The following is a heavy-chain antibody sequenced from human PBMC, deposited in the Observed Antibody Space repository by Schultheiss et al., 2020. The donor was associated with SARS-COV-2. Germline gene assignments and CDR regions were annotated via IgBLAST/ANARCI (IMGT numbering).Heavy chain of an antibody. J-gene: IGHJ4*02. CDR3: ARGGYCSGGSCYLDY. D-gene: IGHD2-15*01. V-gene: IGHV1-2*04. CDR2: MNPNSGGT. CDR1: GYTFTSYD. Sequence: ASVKVSCKASGYTFTSYDINWVRQANGQGLEWMGWMNPNSGGTNYAQKFQGWVTMTRDTSISTAYMELSSLRSEDTAVYYCARGGYCSGGSCYLDYWGQGTLVTVSS.